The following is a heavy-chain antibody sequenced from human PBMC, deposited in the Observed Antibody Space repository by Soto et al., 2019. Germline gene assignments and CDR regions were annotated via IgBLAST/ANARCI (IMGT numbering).Heavy chain of an antibody. V-gene: IGHV4-39*01. CDR2: LSYTGSP. D-gene: IGHD6-13*01. Sequence: SETLSLTCTVSGGSISSTNYYWAWVRQPPGKGPEWIGSLSYTGSPSYNPSLKNRVTISVDTSKNRLSLRLDSVSAADSASYYCARYRREAVAGYTLDNWGQGMLVTVSS. CDR1: GGSISSTNYY. CDR3: ARYRREAVAGYTLDN. J-gene: IGHJ4*02.